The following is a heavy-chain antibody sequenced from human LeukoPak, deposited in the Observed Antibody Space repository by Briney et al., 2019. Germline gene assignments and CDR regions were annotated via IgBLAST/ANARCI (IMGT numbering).Heavy chain of an antibody. CDR2: INSDGSST. CDR1: GFTFSNAY. J-gene: IGHJ4*02. CDR3: ARGLYDSSGYYD. Sequence: GGSLRLSCAASGFTFSNAYMSRVRQAPGKGLVWVSRINSDGSSTSYADSVKGRFTISRDNAKNTLYLQMNSLRAEDTAVYYCARGLYDSSGYYDWGQGTLVTVSS. V-gene: IGHV3-74*01. D-gene: IGHD3-22*01.